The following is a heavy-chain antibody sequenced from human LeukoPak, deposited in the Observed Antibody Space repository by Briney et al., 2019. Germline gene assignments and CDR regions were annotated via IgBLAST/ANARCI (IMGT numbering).Heavy chain of an antibody. Sequence: PGESLRLSCAASGFTFSNAWMSWVRQAPGRGLEWVGRIKRKGDDGTIDYAAPVKGRLSISRDDSKKTLYLQMNSLKSEDTAVYYCTAGTGRSDFDYWGQGTLVTVSS. V-gene: IGHV3-15*01. J-gene: IGHJ4*02. D-gene: IGHD3/OR15-3a*01. CDR1: GFTFSNAW. CDR3: TAGTGRSDFDY. CDR2: IKRKGDDGTI.